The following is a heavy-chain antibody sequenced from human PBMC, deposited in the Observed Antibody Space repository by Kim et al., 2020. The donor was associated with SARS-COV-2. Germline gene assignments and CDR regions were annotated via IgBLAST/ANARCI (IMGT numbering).Heavy chain of an antibody. V-gene: IGHV3-30*18. J-gene: IGHJ4*02. CDR3: AKGIAASIQALDY. Sequence: GGSLRLSCAASGFTFSSYGMHWVRQAPGKGLEWVAVISYDGSNKYYADSVKGRFTISRDNSKNTLYLQMNSLRAEDTAVYYCAKGIAASIQALDYWGQGTLVTVSS. CDR2: ISYDGSNK. D-gene: IGHD6-13*01. CDR1: GFTFSSYG.